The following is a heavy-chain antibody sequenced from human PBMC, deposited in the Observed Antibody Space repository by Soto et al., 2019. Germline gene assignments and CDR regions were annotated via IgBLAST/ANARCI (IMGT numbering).Heavy chain of an antibody. V-gene: IGHV4-31*11. CDR2: IYYSGIT. CDR1: GGSISSGVYY. Sequence: PSGTLSFTCAVSGGSISSGVYYWSWIRQHPGKGLEWIGYIYYSGITYYNPSLKSRVTISVDTSKNQFSLKLSSVTAADTAVYYCARVPDYYDSSGYPFDYWGQGTLVTVSS. D-gene: IGHD3-22*01. CDR3: ARVPDYYDSSGYPFDY. J-gene: IGHJ4*02.